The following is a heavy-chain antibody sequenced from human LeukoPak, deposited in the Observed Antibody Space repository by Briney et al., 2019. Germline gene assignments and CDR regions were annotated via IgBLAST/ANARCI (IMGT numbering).Heavy chain of an antibody. CDR3: AELGITMIGGV. V-gene: IGHV3-7*01. CDR1: GFTFSSYW. Sequence: PGGSLRLSCAVSGFTFSSYWMTWVRQAPGKGLEWVANIKQDGSERYYVGSVKGRFTVSRDNAKNSLYLQMNSLRAEDTAVYYCAELGITMIGGVWGKGTTVTISS. D-gene: IGHD3-10*02. CDR2: IKQDGSER. J-gene: IGHJ6*04.